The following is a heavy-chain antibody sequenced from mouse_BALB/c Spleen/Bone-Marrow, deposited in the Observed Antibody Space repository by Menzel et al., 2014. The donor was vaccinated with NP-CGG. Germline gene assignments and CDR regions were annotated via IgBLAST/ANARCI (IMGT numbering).Heavy chain of an antibody. D-gene: IGHD2-1*01. V-gene: IGHV5-6-3*01. CDR3: ARETPYGNYFDY. J-gene: IGHJ2*01. Sequence: EVQGVESGGGLVQPGGSLKLSCAASGFTFSSYGMSWVRQTPDKRLELVATINSDGGVTYYPDSVKGRFTISRDNAKNTLYLQMSSLKSEDTAMYYCARETPYGNYFDYWGQGTTLTVSS. CDR2: INSDGGVT. CDR1: GFTFSSYG.